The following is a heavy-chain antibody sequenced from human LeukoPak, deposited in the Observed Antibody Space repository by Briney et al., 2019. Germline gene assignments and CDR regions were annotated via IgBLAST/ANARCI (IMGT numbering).Heavy chain of an antibody. CDR3: ANIPGYSSSWYAGYFDL. Sequence: PSGGSLRLSCAASGFTFDDYAMHWVRQAPGKGLEWVSLISGDGGSTYYADSAKGRFTISRDNSKNSLYLQMNSLRTEDTALYYCANIPGYSSSWYAGYFDLWGRGTLVTVSS. J-gene: IGHJ2*01. V-gene: IGHV3-43*02. CDR1: GFTFDDYA. CDR2: ISGDGGST. D-gene: IGHD6-13*01.